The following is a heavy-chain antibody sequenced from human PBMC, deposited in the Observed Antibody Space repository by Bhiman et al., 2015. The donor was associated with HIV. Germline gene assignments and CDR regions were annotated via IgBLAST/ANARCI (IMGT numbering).Heavy chain of an antibody. J-gene: IGHJ4*02. V-gene: IGHV3-23*01. CDR1: GFSFSDNP. CDR2: ISGSGAAT. D-gene: IGHD2-21*02. CDR3: AQGGGYCGEDCFFYFDH. Sequence: EVQLLESGGNLVQPGGSLRLSCVASGFSFSDNPMSWVRQAPGKGLEWISGISGSGAATYFADSVKGRFIISRDNSKNTLYLQMNSLRAEDTAIYYCAQGGGYCGEDCFFYFDHWGPGTLVTVSS.